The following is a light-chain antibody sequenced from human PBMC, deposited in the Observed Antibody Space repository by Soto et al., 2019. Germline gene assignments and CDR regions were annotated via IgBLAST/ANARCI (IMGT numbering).Light chain of an antibody. Sequence: DIQMTQSPSSLSASVGDRVTITCQASQDISNYLNWYQQKPGKAPKLLIYDASNLETGIPSRFSGNGSRRDLTFTISSLQPEDIATYYCQHFDNLPYTFGQGTKLEIK. CDR2: DAS. CDR1: QDISNY. CDR3: QHFDNLPYT. V-gene: IGKV1-33*01. J-gene: IGKJ2*01.